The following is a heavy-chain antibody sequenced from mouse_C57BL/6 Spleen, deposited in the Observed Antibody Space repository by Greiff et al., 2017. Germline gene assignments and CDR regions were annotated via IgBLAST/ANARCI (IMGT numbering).Heavy chain of an antibody. Sequence: VQLQQSGAELVRPGASVKLSCTASGFNIKDYYMHWVKQRPEQGLEWIGRIDPEDGDTEYASKFQGKATMTADTSSNTAYLQLSSLTSEDTAVYYCTNNRYAMDYWGQGTSVTVSS. J-gene: IGHJ4*01. CDR1: GFNIKDYY. D-gene: IGHD1-3*01. CDR2: IDPEDGDT. V-gene: IGHV14-1*01. CDR3: TNNRYAMDY.